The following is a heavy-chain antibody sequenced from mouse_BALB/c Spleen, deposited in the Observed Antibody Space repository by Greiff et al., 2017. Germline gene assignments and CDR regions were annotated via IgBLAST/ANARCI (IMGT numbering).Heavy chain of an antibody. Sequence: QVQLKESAAELARPGASVKMSCKASGYTFTSYTMHWVKQRPGQGLEWIGYINPSSGYTEYNQKFKDKTTLTADKSSSTAYMQLSSLTSEDSAVYYCARYGNWFAYWGQGTLVTVSA. V-gene: IGHV1-4*02. D-gene: IGHD2-1*01. CDR2: INPSSGYT. J-gene: IGHJ3*01. CDR1: GYTFTSYT. CDR3: ARYGNWFAY.